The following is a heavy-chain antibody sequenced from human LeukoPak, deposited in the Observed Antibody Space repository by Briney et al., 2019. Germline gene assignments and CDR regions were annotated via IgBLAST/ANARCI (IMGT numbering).Heavy chain of an antibody. Sequence: SETLSLTCTVSGGSFSSYYWSWIGQPPGKGLEWIAYISDIGSINYNPSLKSRVTISLDTSKNQFSLKLSSVTAADTAVYYCAGHHPRNTVDFWGQGTLVTVSS. CDR1: GGSFSSYY. CDR3: AGHHPRNTVDF. D-gene: IGHD2/OR15-2a*01. CDR2: ISDIGSI. J-gene: IGHJ4*02. V-gene: IGHV4-59*08.